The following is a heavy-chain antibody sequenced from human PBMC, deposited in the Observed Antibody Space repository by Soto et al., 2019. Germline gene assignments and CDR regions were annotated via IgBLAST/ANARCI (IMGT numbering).Heavy chain of an antibody. D-gene: IGHD6-19*01. CDR1: GDSVSSGRYY. V-gene: IGHV4-61*01. CDR3: ARSGAGSGWL. J-gene: IGHJ4*02. CDR2: IYNSGST. Sequence: QVQLQESGPGLVEPSETLSLTCTVSGDSVSSGRYYWSWSRQPPGKGLEWIGYIYNSGSTNYKSSLKSRLTISVYTSKNQFSLKLTSVTAADTAVYYCARSGAGSGWLGGQGTLVTVSS.